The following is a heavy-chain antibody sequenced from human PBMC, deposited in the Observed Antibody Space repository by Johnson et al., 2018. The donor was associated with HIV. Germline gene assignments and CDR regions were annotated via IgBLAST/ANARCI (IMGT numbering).Heavy chain of an antibody. CDR2: ISFAGTKK. V-gene: IGHV3-30*03. CDR1: GFTFDDYG. Sequence: QVQLVESGGGVVRPGGSLRLSCAASGFTFDDYGMSWVRQAPGKGLEWVAAISFAGTKKNYVDSVKGRFTISRDNSKNSLYLQMNSLRAEDTALYYCARDRRVGYTTYDAFDIWGQGTMVTVSS. D-gene: IGHD5-18*01. J-gene: IGHJ3*02. CDR3: ARDRRVGYTTYDAFDI.